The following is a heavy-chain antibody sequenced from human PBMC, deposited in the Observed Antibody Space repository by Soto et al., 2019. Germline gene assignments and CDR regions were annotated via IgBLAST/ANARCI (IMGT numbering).Heavy chain of an antibody. Sequence: QVQLVESGGGVFQPGRSLRLSCAASGFTFSSYAMHWVRQAPGKGLEWVAIISYDGSNKYYADSVKGRFTISRDNSKNTLYLQMNSLRAEDTAVYYCARDPNPARTLGYYYYGMDVWGQGTTVTVSS. D-gene: IGHD3-16*01. V-gene: IGHV3-30-3*01. J-gene: IGHJ6*02. CDR1: GFTFSSYA. CDR2: ISYDGSNK. CDR3: ARDPNPARTLGYYYYGMDV.